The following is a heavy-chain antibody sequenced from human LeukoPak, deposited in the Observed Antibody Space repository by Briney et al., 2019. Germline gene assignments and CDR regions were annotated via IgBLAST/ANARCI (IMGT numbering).Heavy chain of an antibody. CDR2: ISAYNGNT. CDR3: ANSGGGSYEDWFDP. CDR1: GYTFTSYG. V-gene: IGHV1-18*01. J-gene: IGHJ5*02. Sequence: ASVKVSCKASGYTFTSYGISWVRQAPGQGLEWMGWISAYNGNTNYAQKLQGRVTMTTDTSTSTAYMELRSLRSEDTAVYYCANSGGGSYEDWFDPWGQGTLVTVSS. D-gene: IGHD1-26*01.